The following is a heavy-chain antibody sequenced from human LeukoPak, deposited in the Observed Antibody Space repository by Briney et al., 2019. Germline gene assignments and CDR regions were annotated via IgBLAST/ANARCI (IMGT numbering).Heavy chain of an antibody. V-gene: IGHV4-38-2*02. J-gene: IGHJ4*02. Sequence: SETLSLTCTVSGYSISSGYYWGWIRQPPGKGLEWIGSIYHSGSTYYNPTLKSRVTISVDTSKNQFSLKLSSVTAADTAVYYCARDVVGATTWVDYWGQGTLVTVSS. D-gene: IGHD1-26*01. CDR1: GYSISSGYY. CDR2: IYHSGST. CDR3: ARDVVGATTWVDY.